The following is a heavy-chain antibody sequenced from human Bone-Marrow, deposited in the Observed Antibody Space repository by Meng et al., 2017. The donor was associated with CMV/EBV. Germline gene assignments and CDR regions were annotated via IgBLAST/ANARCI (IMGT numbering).Heavy chain of an antibody. CDR3: TTVVRYYYYGMDV. CDR1: GYAFSNAW. Sequence: GEYLKTSCAASGYAFSNAWMSWVRQAPGKGLEWVGRNKSKTEGGTTDYAAPVKGRFTISRDDSKNTLYLQMNSLKTEDTAVYYCTTVVRYYYYGMDVWGQGTTVTVSS. V-gene: IGHV3-15*01. CDR2: NKSKTEGGTT. D-gene: IGHD6-6*01. J-gene: IGHJ6*02.